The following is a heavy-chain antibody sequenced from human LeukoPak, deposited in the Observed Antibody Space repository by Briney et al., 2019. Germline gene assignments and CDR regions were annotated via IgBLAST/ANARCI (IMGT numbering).Heavy chain of an antibody. CDR2: ILPNYVTA. Sequence: SVKASCTASRGTFTRSAIIRVRQAPGQRPEWMGGILPNYVTANYAQKFQGRVTITADESTSTAYIELSSLRSEDTAVYYCAVLSADSVVLPAAIGGNWFDPWGQGTLDTVSS. CDR3: AVLSADSVVLPAAIGGNWFDP. V-gene: IGHV1-69*01. J-gene: IGHJ5*02. CDR1: RGTFTRSA. D-gene: IGHD2-2*01.